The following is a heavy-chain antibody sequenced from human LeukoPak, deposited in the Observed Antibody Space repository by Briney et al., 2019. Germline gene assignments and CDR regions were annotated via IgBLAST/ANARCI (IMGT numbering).Heavy chain of an antibody. D-gene: IGHD2-21*01. Sequence: PGGSLRLSCAASGFTFSSYGMHWVRQAPGKGLEWVAVISYDGSNKYYADSVKGRFTISRDNAKNSLYLQMNSLRDEDTAAYYCARRGLIPAEYFQEWGQGTLVTVSS. CDR1: GFTFSSYG. CDR2: ISYDGSNK. V-gene: IGHV3-30*03. J-gene: IGHJ1*01. CDR3: ARRGLIPAEYFQE.